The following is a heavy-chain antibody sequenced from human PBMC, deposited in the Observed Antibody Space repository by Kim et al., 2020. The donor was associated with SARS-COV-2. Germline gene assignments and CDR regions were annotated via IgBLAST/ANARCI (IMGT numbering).Heavy chain of an antibody. CDR1: GFTFSSYS. Sequence: GGSLRLSCAASGFTFSSYSMNWVRQAPGKGLEWVSSISSSSSYIYYADSVKGRFTISRDNAKNSLYLQMNSLRAEDTAVYYCARDRLLAAAGTNNLYYYYGMDVWGQGTTVTVSS. D-gene: IGHD6-13*01. J-gene: IGHJ6*02. V-gene: IGHV3-21*01. CDR2: ISSSSSYI. CDR3: ARDRLLAAAGTNNLYYYYGMDV.